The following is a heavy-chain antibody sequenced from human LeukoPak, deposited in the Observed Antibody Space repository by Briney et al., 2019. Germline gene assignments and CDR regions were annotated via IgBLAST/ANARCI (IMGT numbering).Heavy chain of an antibody. J-gene: IGHJ5*02. CDR2: INPYSGGT. CDR3: ARGLRRNIVVVPAAIVPSWFDP. Sequence: GASVKVSCKASGYTFTGYYMHWVRQAPGQGLEWMGWINPYSGGTNYAQKFQGRVTMTRDTSISTAYMELSRLRSDDTAVYYCARGLRRNIVVVPAAIVPSWFDPWGQGTLVTVSS. CDR1: GYTFTGYY. D-gene: IGHD2-2*01. V-gene: IGHV1-2*02.